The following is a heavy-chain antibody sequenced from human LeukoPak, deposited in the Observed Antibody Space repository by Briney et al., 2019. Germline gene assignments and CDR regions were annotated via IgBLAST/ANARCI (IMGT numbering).Heavy chain of an antibody. Sequence: SETLSLTCAVYGGSFSGYYWSWIRQPPGKGLEWIGEINHSGSTNYNPSLKSRVTISVDKSKNQFSLKLSSVTAADTAVYYCAREGGRVSYDFWSGYSYYFDYWGQGTLVTVSS. CDR3: AREGGRVSYDFWSGYSYYFDY. CDR1: GGSFSGYY. CDR2: INHSGST. J-gene: IGHJ4*01. D-gene: IGHD3-3*01. V-gene: IGHV4-34*01.